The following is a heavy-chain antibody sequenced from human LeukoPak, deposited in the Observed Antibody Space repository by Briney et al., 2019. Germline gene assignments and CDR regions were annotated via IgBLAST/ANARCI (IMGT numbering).Heavy chain of an antibody. D-gene: IGHD6-19*01. CDR2: ISYDGSNK. CDR3: ARDGVLYSSGWFDY. V-gene: IGHV3-30-3*01. CDR1: GFTFSSYA. Sequence: GGSLRLSCAASGFTFSSYAMHWVRQAPGKGLEWVAVISYDGSNKYYADSVKGRFTISRDNSKNTLYLQMNSLRAEDTAVYYCARDGVLYSSGWFDYWGQGTLVTVSS. J-gene: IGHJ4*02.